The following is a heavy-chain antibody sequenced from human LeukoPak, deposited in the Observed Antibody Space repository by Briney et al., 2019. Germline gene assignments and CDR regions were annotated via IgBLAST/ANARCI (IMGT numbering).Heavy chain of an antibody. D-gene: IGHD5-24*01. CDR2: IYWDDDK. CDR1: GFSLSTSGVG. CDR3: AHQNRWLLIGEYFDY. Sequence: SGPTLVKPTQTLTLTCTFSGFSLSTSGVGVGWIRQPPGKALEWLALIYWDDDKRYSPSLKSRLTITKDTSKNQVVLTMTNMDPVDTATYHCAHQNRWLLIGEYFDYWGQGTLVTVSS. V-gene: IGHV2-5*02. J-gene: IGHJ4*02.